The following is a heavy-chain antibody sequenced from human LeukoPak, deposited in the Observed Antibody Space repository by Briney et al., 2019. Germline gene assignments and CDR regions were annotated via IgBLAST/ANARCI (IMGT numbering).Heavy chain of an antibody. V-gene: IGHV3-66*01. Sequence: PGGSLRLSCAASAFTVSSNYMSWVRQAPGKGLEWVSVIYSGGSTYYADSVKGRFTISSDNSKNTLYLQMNSLRAEDTAVYYCARVHGERYYFDYWGQGTLVTVSS. D-gene: IGHD4-17*01. CDR3: ARVHGERYYFDY. J-gene: IGHJ4*02. CDR2: IYSGGST. CDR1: AFTVSSNY.